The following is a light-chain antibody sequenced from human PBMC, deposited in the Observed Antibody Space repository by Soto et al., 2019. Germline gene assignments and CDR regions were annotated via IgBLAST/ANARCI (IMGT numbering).Light chain of an antibody. CDR3: QHRSSWPRLA. Sequence: TVMTQSPATLSVSPGERATLSCRASQSVTNKVAWYQQKSGQAPRLLIYAASTRVTGIPARFSGSGSGTEFTLTISSLQFEDFAVYYCQHRSSWPRLAFGGGTKLEI. V-gene: IGKV3-15*01. J-gene: IGKJ4*01. CDR2: AAS. CDR1: QSVTNK.